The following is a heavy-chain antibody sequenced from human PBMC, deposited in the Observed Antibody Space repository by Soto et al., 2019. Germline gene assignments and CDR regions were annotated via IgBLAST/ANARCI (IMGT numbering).Heavy chain of an antibody. V-gene: IGHV1-69*01. CDR2: IFPKFGTT. CDR1: GDTDTNYV. J-gene: IGHJ6*02. D-gene: IGHD3-16*02. Sequence: QVQLVQSGAEVKKPGSSVKVSCKASGDTDTNYVISWVRQAPGQGLEWMGGIFPKFGTTYSAQKLQDRLTITADESTSTVYMQLXXLRLDDTAVYYCEAEMTFGKLSVVWGQXXTVTVSS. CDR3: EAEMTFGKLSVV.